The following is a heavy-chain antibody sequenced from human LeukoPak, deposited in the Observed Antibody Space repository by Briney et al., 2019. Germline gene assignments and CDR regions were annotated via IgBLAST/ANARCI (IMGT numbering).Heavy chain of an antibody. CDR3: ARDRHTAMVYYYYYMDV. D-gene: IGHD5-18*01. Sequence: GGSLRLSCAGSGFTFSNYSINWVRQAPGKGLEWVSSISPRSHYIYYADSVRGRFTISRDNARNSLYLQMNSLRDEDTAVYYCARDRHTAMVYYYYYMDVWGTGTTVTVSS. J-gene: IGHJ6*03. CDR2: ISPRSHYI. CDR1: GFTFSNYS. V-gene: IGHV3-21*04.